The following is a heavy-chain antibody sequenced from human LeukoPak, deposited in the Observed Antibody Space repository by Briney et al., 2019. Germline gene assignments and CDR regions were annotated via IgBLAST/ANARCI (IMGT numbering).Heavy chain of an antibody. CDR2: ISGSGGST. CDR1: GFIVNTYY. CDR3: AKESDPYDY. D-gene: IGHD2-21*02. J-gene: IGHJ4*02. Sequence: GGSLRLSCAVSGFIVNTYYMSWVRQAPGKGLEWVSAISGSGGSTYYADSVKGRFTISRDNSKNTLYLQMNSLRAEDTAVYYCAKESDPYDYWGQGTLVTVSS. V-gene: IGHV3-23*01.